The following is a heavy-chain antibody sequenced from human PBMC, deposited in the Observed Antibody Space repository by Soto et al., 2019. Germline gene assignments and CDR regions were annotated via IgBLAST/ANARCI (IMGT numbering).Heavy chain of an antibody. V-gene: IGHV4-30-4*01. D-gene: IGHD3-10*01. CDR3: ARAGFSYGHLLF. Sequence: SESLSPTCNVSGRSVKSGAYYWNWLRQPPGKAREWVGYIIFGGATNYSPSHKSRVAISIDTSKNQFSLSLTSVTAADTAVYYCARAGFSYGHLLFWGQGIRVTVSS. J-gene: IGHJ4*02. CDR1: GRSVKSGAYY. CDR2: IIFGGAT.